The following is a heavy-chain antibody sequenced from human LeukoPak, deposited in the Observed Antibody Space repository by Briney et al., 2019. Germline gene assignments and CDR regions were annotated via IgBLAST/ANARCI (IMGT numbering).Heavy chain of an antibody. Sequence: GGSLRLSCAASGFTFSSYWMTWVRQAPGKGLEWVANIKQDGSEKYYVDSVKGRFTISRDNAKNSLYLQMNSLRAEDTAVYYCARGAVAGTALVWFDYWGQGTLVTVSS. J-gene: IGHJ4*02. CDR1: GFTFSSYW. V-gene: IGHV3-7*03. D-gene: IGHD6-19*01. CDR3: ARGAVAGTALVWFDY. CDR2: IKQDGSEK.